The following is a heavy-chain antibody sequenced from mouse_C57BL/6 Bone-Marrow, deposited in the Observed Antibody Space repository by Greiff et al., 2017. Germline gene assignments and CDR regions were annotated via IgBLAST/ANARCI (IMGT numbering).Heavy chain of an antibody. CDR3: ARVGLWDAMDY. CDR2: IYPRSGNT. J-gene: IGHJ4*01. Sequence: QVQLQQSGAELARPGASVKLSCKASGYTFTSYGISWVKQRTGQGLEWIGEIYPRSGNTYYNEKFKGKATLTADKSSSTAYMELRSLTSEDSAVYFCARVGLWDAMDYWGQGTSVTVSS. D-gene: IGHD1-1*02. CDR1: GYTFTSYG. V-gene: IGHV1-81*01.